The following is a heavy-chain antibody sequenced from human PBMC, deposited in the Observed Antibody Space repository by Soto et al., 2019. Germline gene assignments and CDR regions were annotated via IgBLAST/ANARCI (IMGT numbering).Heavy chain of an antibody. CDR2: IYTSGST. CDR1: GGSISSYY. CDR3: ARDRYDFNYYYYYGMDV. Sequence: SETLSLTCTVSGGSISSYYWSWIRQPAGKGLEWIGRIYTSGSTNCNPSLKSRVTMSVDTSKNQFSLKLSSVTAADTAVYYCARDRYDFNYYYYYGMDVWGQGTTVTVSS. V-gene: IGHV4-4*07. D-gene: IGHD3-3*01. J-gene: IGHJ6*02.